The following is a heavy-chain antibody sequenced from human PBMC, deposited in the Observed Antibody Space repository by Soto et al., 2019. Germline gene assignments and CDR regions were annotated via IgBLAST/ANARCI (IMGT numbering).Heavy chain of an antibody. CDR1: GFTFSNYA. CDR3: ARRSSGWYFDY. CDR2: ISGSGGST. D-gene: IGHD6-19*01. J-gene: IGHJ4*02. Sequence: EVQLLESGGVLVQPGGSLRLSCAASGFTFSNYAMNWVRQAPGKGLEWVSVISGSGGSTYYADSVKGRFTISRDNSKNTLYLQMNSLRAEDTAVYYCARRSSGWYFDYWGQGTLVTVSS. V-gene: IGHV3-23*01.